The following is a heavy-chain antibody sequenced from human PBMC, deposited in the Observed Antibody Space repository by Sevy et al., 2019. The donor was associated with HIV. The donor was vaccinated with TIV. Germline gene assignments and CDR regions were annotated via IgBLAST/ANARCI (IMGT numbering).Heavy chain of an antibody. CDR2: ISAYNGNT. CDR3: ARDLLRSTGYYYGMDV. J-gene: IGHJ6*02. CDR1: GYTFTSYG. D-gene: IGHD2-21*01. Sequence: ASVKVSCKASGYTFTSYGISWVRQAPGQGLEWMGWISAYNGNTNYAQKLQGRVTMTTDTSTGTAYMELRSLRSDDTAVYYCARDLLRSTGYYYGMDVWGQGTTVTVSS. V-gene: IGHV1-18*01.